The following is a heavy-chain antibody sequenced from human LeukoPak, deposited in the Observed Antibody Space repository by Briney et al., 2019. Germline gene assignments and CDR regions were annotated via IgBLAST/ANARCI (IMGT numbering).Heavy chain of an antibody. CDR2: ISSSSSYI. D-gene: IGHD6-13*01. CDR3: ARAHKGSRRVHNWFDP. CDR1: GFTFSSYS. V-gene: IGHV3-21*01. J-gene: IGHJ5*02. Sequence: GGSLRLSCAASGFTFSSYSMNWVRQAPGKGLEWVSSISSSSSYIYYADSVKGRFTISRDNAKNSLYLQMNSLRAEDTAVYYCARAHKGSRRVHNWFDPWGQGTLVTVSS.